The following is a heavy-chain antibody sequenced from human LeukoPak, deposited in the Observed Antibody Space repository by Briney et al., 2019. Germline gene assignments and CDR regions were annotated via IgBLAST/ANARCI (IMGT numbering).Heavy chain of an antibody. Sequence: PSETLSLTCTVSGGSISSSSYYWGWIRQPPGKGLEWIGSIYYSGTTHYNPSLKSRVTISVDTSKNQFSLKLISVTAADTAVYYCARCRWSGYDWDWFDPWGQGTLVTVSS. J-gene: IGHJ5*02. CDR2: IYYSGTT. CDR1: GGSISSSSYY. D-gene: IGHD5-12*01. V-gene: IGHV4-39*01. CDR3: ARCRWSGYDWDWFDP.